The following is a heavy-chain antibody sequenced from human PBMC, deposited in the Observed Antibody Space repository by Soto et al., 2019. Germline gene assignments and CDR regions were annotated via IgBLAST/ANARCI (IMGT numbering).Heavy chain of an antibody. J-gene: IGHJ6*02. Sequence: QVQLVESGGGVVQPGRSLRLSCAASGFTFRDHAMHWFRQAPGNGREWLAIIWSDGSNKFYAGSVKGRFTISRDNSKNTVYLQMNTLSAEDTAVYYCARALFPDVDIYAMDVWGQGTTVTVSS. CDR1: GFTFRDHA. V-gene: IGHV3-33*01. CDR3: ARALFPDVDIYAMDV. CDR2: IWSDGSNK. D-gene: IGHD2-2*03.